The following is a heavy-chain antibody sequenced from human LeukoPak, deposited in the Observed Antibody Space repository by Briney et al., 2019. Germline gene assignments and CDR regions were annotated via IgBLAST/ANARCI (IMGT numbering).Heavy chain of an antibody. CDR2: IYTSGST. D-gene: IGHD1-26*01. CDR1: GGSISSSSYY. V-gene: IGHV4-39*07. CDR3: ARAYSGSAYYFDY. J-gene: IGHJ4*02. Sequence: SETLSLTCTVSGGSISSSSYYWGWIRQPPGKGLEWIGCIYTSGSTNYNPSLKSRVTMSVDTSKNQFSLKLSSVTAADTAVYYCARAYSGSAYYFDYWGQGTLVTVSS.